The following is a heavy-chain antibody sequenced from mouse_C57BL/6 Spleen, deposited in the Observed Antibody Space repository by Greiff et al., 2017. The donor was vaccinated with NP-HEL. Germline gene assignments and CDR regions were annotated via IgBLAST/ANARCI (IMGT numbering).Heavy chain of an antibody. CDR2: IYPGSGST. J-gene: IGHJ4*01. Sequence: QVQLQQPGAELVKPGASVKMSCKASGYTFTSYWITWVKQRPGQGLEWIGDIYPGSGSTNYNEKFKSKATLTVDTSSSTAYMQLSSLTSEDSAVYYCARYGDYGWGYYAMDYWGQGTSVTVSS. V-gene: IGHV1-55*01. CDR3: ARYGDYGWGYYAMDY. CDR1: GYTFTSYW. D-gene: IGHD2-2*01.